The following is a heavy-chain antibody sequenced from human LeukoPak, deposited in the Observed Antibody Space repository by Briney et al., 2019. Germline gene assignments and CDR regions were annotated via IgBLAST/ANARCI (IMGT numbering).Heavy chain of an antibody. J-gene: IGHJ4*02. CDR3: ARWYCTNGVCRDY. D-gene: IGHD2-8*01. Sequence: ASVKASCKASGGTFSSYAISWVRQAPGQGLEWMGGIIPIFGTANYAQKFQGRVTITADESTNTAYMELSSLRSEDTAVYYCARWYCTNGVCRDYWGQGTLVTVSS. CDR1: GGTFSSYA. V-gene: IGHV1-69*13. CDR2: IIPIFGTA.